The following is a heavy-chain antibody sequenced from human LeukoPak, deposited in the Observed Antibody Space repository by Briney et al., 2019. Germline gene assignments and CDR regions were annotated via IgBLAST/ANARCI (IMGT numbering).Heavy chain of an antibody. D-gene: IGHD6-25*01. CDR3: ARASGYSSGYYIDY. V-gene: IGHV1-2*02. CDR2: INPNSGGT. CDR1: GYTFTGYY. Sequence: VASVKVSCKASGYTFTGYYMHWVRQAPGQGLEWMGWINPNSGGTNYAQKFQGRVTMTRDTSVTTAYMEGSSLRSDDTAVFYCARASGYSSGYYIDYWGQGPLVTVSS. J-gene: IGHJ4*02.